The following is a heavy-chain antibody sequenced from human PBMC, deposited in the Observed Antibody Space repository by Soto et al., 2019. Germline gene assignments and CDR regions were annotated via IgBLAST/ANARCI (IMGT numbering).Heavy chain of an antibody. V-gene: IGHV3-9*01. CDR3: ARENSISYYFDY. D-gene: IGHD6-6*01. Sequence: EVQLVESGGGLVQPGRSLRLSCAASGFTFDDYAMHWVRQAPGKGLEWVSGISWNSGSIGYADSVKGRFTISRDNAKNSLYLQMNSLRAEDTAVYYCARENSISYYFDYWGQGTLVTVSS. CDR1: GFTFDDYA. CDR2: ISWNSGSI. J-gene: IGHJ4*02.